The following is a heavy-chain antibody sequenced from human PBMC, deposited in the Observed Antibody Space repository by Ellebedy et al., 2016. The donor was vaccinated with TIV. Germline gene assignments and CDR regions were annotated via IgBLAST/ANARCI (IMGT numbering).Heavy chain of an antibody. J-gene: IGHJ4*02. D-gene: IGHD2-15*01. V-gene: IGHV4-34*01. CDR3: ARSVWWSQGDY. CDR2: INHSGST. Sequence: MPSETLSLTCAVYGGSFSGYYWSWIRQPPGKGLEWIGEINHSGSTNYNPSLKSRVTISVDTSKNQFSLKLSSVTAADTAVYYCARSVWWSQGDYWGQGTLVTVSS. CDR1: GGSFSGYY.